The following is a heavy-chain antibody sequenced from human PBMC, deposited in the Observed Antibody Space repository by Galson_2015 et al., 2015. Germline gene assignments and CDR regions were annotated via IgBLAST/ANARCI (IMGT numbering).Heavy chain of an antibody. D-gene: IGHD6-13*01. CDR1: GFTFSSYG. J-gene: IGHJ4*02. CDR3: ARDASMSAAGTDY. Sequence: SLRLSCAASGFTFSSYGMHWVRQAPGKGLEWVAVIWYDGSNKYYTDSVKGRFTISRDNSKKTLYLQMNSLRAEDTAVYYCARDASMSAAGTDYWGQGTLVTVSS. CDR2: IWYDGSNK. V-gene: IGHV3-33*01.